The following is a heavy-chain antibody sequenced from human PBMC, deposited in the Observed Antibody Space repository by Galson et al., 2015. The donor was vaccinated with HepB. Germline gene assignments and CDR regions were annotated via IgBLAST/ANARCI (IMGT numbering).Heavy chain of an antibody. V-gene: IGHV4-39*01. CDR2: IYFGGRT. D-gene: IGHD2/OR15-2a*01. Sequence: ETLSLTCAVSGVSISSSQYYWGWIRQSPIKGLEWIGSIYFGGRTYFSPSFQSRVAMSVDTSKNRLSLTLRSVTAADTAVYFCARPLVLNGRFYPGVGPFHIWGHGAMVTVSA. CDR1: GVSISSSQYY. J-gene: IGHJ3*02. CDR3: ARPLVLNGRFYPGVGPFHI.